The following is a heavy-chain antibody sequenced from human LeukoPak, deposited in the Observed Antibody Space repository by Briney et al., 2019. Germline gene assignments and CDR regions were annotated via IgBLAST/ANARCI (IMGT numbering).Heavy chain of an antibody. V-gene: IGHV3-23*01. Sequence: GGSLRLSCAVSGFTLSNYGMSWVRQAPGKGLEWVAGISGRGGSTNYADSVKGRFTISRDNPRNTLYLQMNSLRAEDTAVYFCAKRGVVIRVILVGFHKEAYYFDSWGQGALVTVSS. J-gene: IGHJ4*02. CDR3: AKRGVVIRVILVGFHKEAYYFDS. D-gene: IGHD3-22*01. CDR1: GFTLSNYG. CDR2: ISGRGGST.